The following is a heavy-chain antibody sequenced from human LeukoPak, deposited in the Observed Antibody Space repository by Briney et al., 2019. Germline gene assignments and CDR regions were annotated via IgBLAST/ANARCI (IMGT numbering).Heavy chain of an antibody. V-gene: IGHV3-30*04. CDR3: ARDRKYYFDY. CDR1: GFTFTSFS. J-gene: IGHJ4*02. CDR2: ISSDGRNK. Sequence: PGGSLRLSCSASGFTFTSFSLHWVRLAPGKGLEWVAFISSDGRNKFSADSVRARFTISRDNSNNMLYLQMSSLRTEDTAVYYCARDRKYYFDYWGQGTLVTVSS.